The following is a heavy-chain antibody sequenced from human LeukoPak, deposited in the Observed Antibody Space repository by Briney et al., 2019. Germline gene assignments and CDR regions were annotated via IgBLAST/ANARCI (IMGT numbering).Heavy chain of an antibody. J-gene: IGHJ4*02. Sequence: GGSLRLSCAASGFTFDDYGMSWVRQAPGKGLEWVSGINWNGGSTGYADSVKGRFTISRDNAKNSLYLQMNGLRAEDTALYYCARAIETTNYDYVWGSYRYEDYWGRGTLVTVSS. D-gene: IGHD3-16*02. CDR3: ARAIETTNYDYVWGSYRYEDY. CDR2: INWNGGST. CDR1: GFTFDDYG. V-gene: IGHV3-20*04.